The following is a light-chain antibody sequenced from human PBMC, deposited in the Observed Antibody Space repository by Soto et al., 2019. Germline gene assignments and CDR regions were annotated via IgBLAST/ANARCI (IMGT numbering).Light chain of an antibody. CDR1: QSISNW. CDR3: QQYNSYSPRLT. CDR2: RAS. V-gene: IGKV1-5*03. Sequence: DIQMTQSPSTPSASVGDRVTITCRASQSISNWLAWYQQKPGKAPKLLIYRASSLESGVPSRFSGSGSGTEFTLTISSLQPDDFATYYCQQYNSYSPRLTFGGGTKVETK. J-gene: IGKJ4*01.